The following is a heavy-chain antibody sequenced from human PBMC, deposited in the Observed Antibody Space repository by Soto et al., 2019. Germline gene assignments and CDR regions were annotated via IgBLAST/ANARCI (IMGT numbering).Heavy chain of an antibody. D-gene: IGHD4-17*01. V-gene: IGHV4-34*01. J-gene: IGHJ4*02. Sequence: SETLSLTCAVYGGSFSGYYWSWIRQPPGKGLEWIGEINHSGSTNYNPSLKSRVTISVDTSKNQFSLKLSSVTAADTAVYYCARGLVYGDYRSTPYYFDYWGQGTLVTVSS. CDR1: GGSFSGYY. CDR2: INHSGST. CDR3: ARGLVYGDYRSTPYYFDY.